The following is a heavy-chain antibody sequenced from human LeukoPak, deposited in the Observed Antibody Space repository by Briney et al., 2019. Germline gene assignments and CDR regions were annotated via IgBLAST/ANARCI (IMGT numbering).Heavy chain of an antibody. J-gene: IGHJ4*02. Sequence: PGGSLRLFCSASGFTFSSYAMHWVRQAPGKGLEYVSAISSNGGSTYYADSVKGRFTISRDNSKNTLYLQMSSLRAEDTAVYYCVKGDIAAAGTQGFDYWGQGTLVTVSS. V-gene: IGHV3-64D*06. CDR1: GFTFSSYA. D-gene: IGHD6-13*01. CDR2: ISSNGGST. CDR3: VKGDIAAAGTQGFDY.